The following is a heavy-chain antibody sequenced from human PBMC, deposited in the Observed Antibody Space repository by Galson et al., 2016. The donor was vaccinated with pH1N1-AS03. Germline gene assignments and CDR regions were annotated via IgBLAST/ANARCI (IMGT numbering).Heavy chain of an antibody. CDR1: SSGYV. J-gene: IGHJ4*01. V-gene: IGHV3-23*01. D-gene: IGHD3-3*01. Sequence: SSGYVMNWVRQAPGKGLEWVSGISVSGSDTYYVDSVKGRFTISRDNSKNTLFLQMDSLGAEDTALYYCTAGHYTNFWGQGTLVTVSS. CDR3: TAGHYTNF. CDR2: ISVSGSDT.